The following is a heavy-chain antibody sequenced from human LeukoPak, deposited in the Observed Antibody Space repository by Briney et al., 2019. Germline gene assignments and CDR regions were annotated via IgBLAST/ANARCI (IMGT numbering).Heavy chain of an antibody. Sequence: SETLSLTCTVSGGSISNYFWSWLRQPPGKGLECIGYVYYSDSTNYNPSLKSRVTLSVETYKNQFSLKLTSLTAADTAVYYCARFPGSAEYRHYYYMDVWGKGTTVTVSS. V-gene: IGHV4-59*01. CDR2: VYYSDST. CDR3: ARFPGSAEYRHYYYMDV. D-gene: IGHD2-15*01. J-gene: IGHJ6*03. CDR1: GGSISNYF.